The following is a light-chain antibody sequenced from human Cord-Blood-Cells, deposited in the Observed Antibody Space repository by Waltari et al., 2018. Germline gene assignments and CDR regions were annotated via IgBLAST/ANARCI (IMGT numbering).Light chain of an antibody. Sequence: EIVLTQSPGTLSLSPGERATLSCRASQSVSSSYLAWYQQKPGQAPSLLIYGASSRATGIPDRFSGSVSGTDFTLTISRLEPEEFAVYYCQQYGSSPPITFCQVTRLEIK. V-gene: IGKV3-20*01. CDR1: QSVSSSY. CDR3: QQYGSSPPIT. J-gene: IGKJ5*01. CDR2: GAS.